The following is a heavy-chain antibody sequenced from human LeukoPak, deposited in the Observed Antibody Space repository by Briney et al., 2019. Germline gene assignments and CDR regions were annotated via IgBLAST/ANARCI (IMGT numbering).Heavy chain of an antibody. J-gene: IGHJ4*02. CDR3: ASRDGSGSYYRYFDY. V-gene: IGHV3-9*01. CDR2: ISWNSGSI. D-gene: IGHD3-10*01. CDR1: GFTFDDYA. Sequence: GGSLRLSCAASGFTFDDYAMHWVRQAPGKGLEWVSGISWNSGSIGYADSVKGRFTISRDNAKNSLYLQMNSLRAEDTAVYYCASRDGSGSYYRYFDYWGQGTLVTVSS.